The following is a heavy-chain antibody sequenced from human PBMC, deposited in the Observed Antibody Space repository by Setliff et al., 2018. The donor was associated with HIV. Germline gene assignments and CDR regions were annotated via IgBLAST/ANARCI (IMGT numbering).Heavy chain of an antibody. CDR3: SRVQMAYAAFDV. J-gene: IGHJ3*01. CDR2: IYYSGST. D-gene: IGHD4-17*01. Sequence: TLSLTCAVHGGSFSDYYWTWIRQPPGKGLEWIGGIYYSGSTYHNPSLKSRVTLSVDTSKHQFSLKLSSGTAADTAVYYCSRVQMAYAAFDVWGQGTMVTVAS. CDR1: GGSFSDYY. V-gene: IGHV4-34*01.